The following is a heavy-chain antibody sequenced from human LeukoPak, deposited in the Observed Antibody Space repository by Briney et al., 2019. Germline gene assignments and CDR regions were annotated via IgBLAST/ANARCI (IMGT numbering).Heavy chain of an antibody. CDR2: IKQDGSER. V-gene: IGHV3-7*01. J-gene: IGHJ6*03. CDR1: GFTFSSYW. Sequence: PGGSLRLSRAASGFTFSSYWMSWVRQAPGKGLEWVANIKQDGSERYYVDSVKGRFTISRDNAKNSLYLQMNSLRAEDTAVYYCARGLTRDYYYYMDVWGKGTTVTVSS. D-gene: IGHD2-21*01. CDR3: ARGLTRDYYYYMDV.